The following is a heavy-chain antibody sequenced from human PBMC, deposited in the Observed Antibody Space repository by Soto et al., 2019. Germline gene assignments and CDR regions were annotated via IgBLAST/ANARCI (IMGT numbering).Heavy chain of an antibody. J-gene: IGHJ5*02. Sequence: SETLSLTCAVYCGSFRGYYWSWIRQPPGNGLECIGEINDSGITSXXPSLKSRXXISVDRSKNHXSLKLXSVTAACTAVYYCARPKSDNCFDPWCQGTLVTVSS. CDR1: CGSFRGYY. V-gene: IGHV4-34*01. CDR3: ARPKSDNCFDP. CDR2: INDSGIT.